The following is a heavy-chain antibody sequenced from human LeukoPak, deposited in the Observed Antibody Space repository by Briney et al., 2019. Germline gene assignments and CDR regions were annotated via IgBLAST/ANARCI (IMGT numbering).Heavy chain of an antibody. D-gene: IGHD3-22*01. J-gene: IGHJ4*02. CDR2: ISYDGSNK. V-gene: IGHV3-30*01. CDR3: AREWDDSSDLDY. CDR1: GFTFSSFA. Sequence: GGSLRLSCAASGFTFSSFAMHWVRQAPGKGLEWVAVISYDGSNKYYADSVKGRFTISRDNSKNTLYLQMNSLRAEDTAVYYCAREWDDSSDLDYWGQGTLVTVSS.